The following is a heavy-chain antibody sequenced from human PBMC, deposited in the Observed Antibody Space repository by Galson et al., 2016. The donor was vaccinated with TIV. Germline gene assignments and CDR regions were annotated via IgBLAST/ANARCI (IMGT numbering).Heavy chain of an antibody. D-gene: IGHD2-8*02. CDR3: ARTPGPTGDTQEDS. V-gene: IGHV1-69*02. CDR2: IIPVLGMA. Sequence: SVKVSCKASGGSLSTYIISWVRQAPGQGLEWMGRIIPVLGMANYAQTFQGRVTITADRSTRTFSMELNSLRADATAVYYCARTPGPTGDTQEDSWGQGSLVTVSS. CDR1: GGSLSTYI. J-gene: IGHJ4*02.